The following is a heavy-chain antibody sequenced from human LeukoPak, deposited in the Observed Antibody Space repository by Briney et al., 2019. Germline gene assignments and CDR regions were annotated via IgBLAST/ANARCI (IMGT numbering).Heavy chain of an antibody. Sequence: PGGSLRLSCAASGFTFSSYGMHWVRQAPGKGLEWVAVIWYDGCNKYYADSVKGRFTISRDNSKNTLYLQMNSLRAEDTAVYYCAKDFRVGATYFDYWGQGTLVTVSS. CDR3: AKDFRVGATYFDY. CDR1: GFTFSSYG. V-gene: IGHV3-33*06. CDR2: IWYDGCNK. D-gene: IGHD1-26*01. J-gene: IGHJ4*02.